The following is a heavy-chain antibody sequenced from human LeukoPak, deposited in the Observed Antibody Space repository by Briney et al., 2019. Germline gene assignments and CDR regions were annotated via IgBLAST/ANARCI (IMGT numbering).Heavy chain of an antibody. V-gene: IGHV3-21*01. CDR2: ISSSSSYI. D-gene: IGHD3/OR15-3a*01. Sequence: PGGSLRLSCAASGFIFSSCSMSWVRQAPGKGLEWVSSISSSSSYIYYADSVKGRFTISRDNAKNSLYLQMNSLRAEDTAVYYCAMLLFWEAFDIWGQGTMVTVSS. CDR3: AMLLFWEAFDI. J-gene: IGHJ3*02. CDR1: GFIFSSCS.